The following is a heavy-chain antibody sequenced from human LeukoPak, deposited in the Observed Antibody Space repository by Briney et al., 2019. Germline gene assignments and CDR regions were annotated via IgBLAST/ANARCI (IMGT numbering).Heavy chain of an antibody. CDR3: ARGSIPISSEWLVHGDFQH. V-gene: IGHV7-4-1*02. Sequence: GASVKVSCKASGYTFTSYAMNWVRQAPGQGLEWMRWINTNTGNPTYAQGFTGRFVFSLDTSVSTAYLQISSLKAEDTAVYYCARGSIPISSEWLVHGDFQHWGQGTLVTVSS. D-gene: IGHD6-19*01. CDR2: INTNTGNP. J-gene: IGHJ1*01. CDR1: GYTFTSYA.